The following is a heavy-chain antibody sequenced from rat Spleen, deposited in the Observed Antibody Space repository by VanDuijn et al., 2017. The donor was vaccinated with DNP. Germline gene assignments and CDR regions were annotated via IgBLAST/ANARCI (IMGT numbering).Heavy chain of an antibody. V-gene: IGHV5-20*01. J-gene: IGHJ3*01. D-gene: IGHD1-1*01. CDR1: GFTFSDYY. CDR2: ITYNGGST. Sequence: EVQLVESGGGLVQPGRSLKLSCTTSGFTFSDYYMAWVRQAPTKGLEWVAYITYNGGSTFYGDSVRGRFTISRDNAKNTLYLQMNSLRSEDTATYYCAIYFYSGDNWFAYWGQGTLVTVSS. CDR3: AIYFYSGDNWFAY.